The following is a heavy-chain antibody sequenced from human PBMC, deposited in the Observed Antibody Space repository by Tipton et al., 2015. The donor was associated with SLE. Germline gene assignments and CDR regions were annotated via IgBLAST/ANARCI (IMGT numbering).Heavy chain of an antibody. CDR3: ARVIVDTMVDEGRITKLEYLYLDL. CDR2: IIPMLGTP. CDR1: GWTFSAYA. Sequence: QVQLVQSGAELKRPGSSVKVSCKASGWTFSAYAITWVRQAPGQGLEWMGGIIPMLGTPQSAQKFQGRVTMTADKSTNTAYMELRSLRSEDTATYYCARVIVDTMVDEGRITKLEYLYLDLWGRGTLVTVSS. D-gene: IGHD3-10*01. J-gene: IGHJ2*01. V-gene: IGHV1-69*06.